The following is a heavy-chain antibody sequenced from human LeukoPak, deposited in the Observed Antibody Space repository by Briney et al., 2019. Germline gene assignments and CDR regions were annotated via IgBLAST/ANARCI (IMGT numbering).Heavy chain of an antibody. V-gene: IGHV1-46*03. D-gene: IGHD6-13*01. CDR1: GYTFTSYY. Sequence: ASVKVSCKASGYTFTSYYMHWVRQAPGQGLEWMGMINPSGGSTRYAQEFQGRVTITRDTATSTVNMDLSNLRSEDTAVYYYARAYIAAEGPLHWGQGTLVTVSS. J-gene: IGHJ4*02. CDR2: INPSGGST. CDR3: ARAYIAAEGPLH.